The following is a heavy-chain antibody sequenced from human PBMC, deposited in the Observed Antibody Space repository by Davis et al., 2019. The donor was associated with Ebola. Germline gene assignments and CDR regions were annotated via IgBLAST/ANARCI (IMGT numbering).Heavy chain of an antibody. V-gene: IGHV4-59*01. CDR2: IYYSGST. CDR1: GGSISSYY. D-gene: IGHD6-6*01. Sequence: MPSETLSLTCTVSGGSISSYYWSWIRQPPGKGLEWIGYIYYSGSTNYNPSLKSRVTISVDTSKNQFSLKLSSVTAADTAVYYCAKGYSSSSVWFDPWGQGTLVTVSS. CDR3: AKGYSSSSVWFDP. J-gene: IGHJ5*02.